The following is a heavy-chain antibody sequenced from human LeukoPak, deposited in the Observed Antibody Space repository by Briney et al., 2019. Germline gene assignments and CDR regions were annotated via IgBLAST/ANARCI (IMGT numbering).Heavy chain of an antibody. J-gene: IGHJ4*02. D-gene: IGHD5-18*01. Sequence: PSETLSLTCTVSGGSISSGDYYWGWVRQPPGKGLEWIGYIYYSGSTYYNPSLKSRVTISVDTSKNQFSLKLSSVTAADTAVYYCARVRGHGYSYGYVDYWGQGTLVTVSS. CDR3: ARVRGHGYSYGYVDY. CDR2: IYYSGST. CDR1: GGSISSGDYY. V-gene: IGHV4-30-4*01.